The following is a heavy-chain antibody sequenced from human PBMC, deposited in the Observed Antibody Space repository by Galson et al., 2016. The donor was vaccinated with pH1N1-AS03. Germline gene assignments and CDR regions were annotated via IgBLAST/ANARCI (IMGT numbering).Heavy chain of an antibody. Sequence: SLRLSCAASELTFSNYDMHWVRQAPRKGLEWISILAAVGDTNYAGSVKGRLTISRENDKNSLHLQMTSLTAEDTAVYYCAAGGYIPDTHGLDVWGKGTTVIVSS. D-gene: IGHD5-12*01. CDR1: ELTFSNYD. J-gene: IGHJ6*04. CDR3: AAGGYIPDTHGLDV. V-gene: IGHV3-13*01. CDR2: LAAVGDT.